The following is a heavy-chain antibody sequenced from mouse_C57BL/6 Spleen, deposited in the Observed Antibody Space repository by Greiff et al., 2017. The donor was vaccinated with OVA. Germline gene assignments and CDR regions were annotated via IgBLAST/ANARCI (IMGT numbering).Heavy chain of an antibody. CDR2: IDPSDSET. D-gene: IGHD2-4*01. J-gene: IGHJ4*01. Sequence: QVHVKQPGAELVRPGSSVKLSCKASGYTFTSYWMHWVKQRPIQGLEWIGNIDPSDSETHYNQKFKDKATLTVDKSSSTAYMQLSSLTSEDSAVYYCARGGDYLYAMDYWGQGTSVTVSS. V-gene: IGHV1-52*01. CDR1: GYTFTSYW. CDR3: ARGGDYLYAMDY.